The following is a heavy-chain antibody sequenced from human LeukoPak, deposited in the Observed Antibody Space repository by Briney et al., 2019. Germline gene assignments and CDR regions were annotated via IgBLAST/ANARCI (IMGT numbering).Heavy chain of an antibody. CDR1: GGSFTSTNW. J-gene: IGHJ4*02. CDR2: VHLDGRT. V-gene: IGHV4-4*02. Sequence: SETLSLTCDVSGGSFTSTNWWTCGRQPPRKGLQWIGEVHLDGRTNYNPSLKSRLTMSVDTPENHISLKLTSVTAADTAVYYCAREGGFYSPLDSSGQGTLVTVSS. CDR3: AREGGFYSPLDS. D-gene: IGHD5-18*01.